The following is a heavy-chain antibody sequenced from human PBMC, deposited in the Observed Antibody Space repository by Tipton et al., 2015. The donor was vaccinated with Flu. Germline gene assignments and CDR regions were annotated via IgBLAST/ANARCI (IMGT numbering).Heavy chain of an antibody. CDR2: IYTNGST. CDR3: ARGYCSDTSCSDGVAFEI. Sequence: LRLSCTVSGGSINSYYWTWIRQPAEKALEWIGRIYTNGSTNFNPSLKSRVAMSVDTSKNQFSLKLTSVTAADTAVYFCARGYCSDTSCSDGVAFEIWGQGTMVTVSS. J-gene: IGHJ3*02. V-gene: IGHV4-4*07. D-gene: IGHD2-2*01. CDR1: GGSINSYY.